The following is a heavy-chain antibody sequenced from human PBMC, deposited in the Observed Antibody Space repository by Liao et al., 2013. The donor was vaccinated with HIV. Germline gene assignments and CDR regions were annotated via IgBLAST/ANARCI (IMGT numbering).Heavy chain of an antibody. CDR2: ITHSGST. D-gene: IGHD6-13*01. CDR3: AVGNSWYNAWVY. Sequence: QVQLQQWGAGLLKPSETLSLTCAVSGASFSHYYWSWIRQPPGKGLEWIGDITHSGSTTYNPSLKSRVTIIGDTSGNQFSLKLTSVTAADTGVYYCAVGNSWYNAWVYWGQGTVVTVSS. V-gene: IGHV4-34*01. J-gene: IGHJ4*02. CDR1: GASFSHYY.